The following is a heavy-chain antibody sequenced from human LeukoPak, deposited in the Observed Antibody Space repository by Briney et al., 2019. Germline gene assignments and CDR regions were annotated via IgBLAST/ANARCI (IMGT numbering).Heavy chain of an antibody. CDR3: ARDTKDY. CDR1: GFTFSNYA. D-gene: IGHD2-2*01. CDR2: ITTTGDRI. J-gene: IGHJ4*02. Sequence: GGSLRLSCAASGFTFSNYAMSWVRQAPGKGLEWISYITTTGDRIQYADSVKGRFTISRDNAKNSLYLEMNSLRAEDTGVYFCARDTKDYWGQGTLVVVSS. V-gene: IGHV3-48*03.